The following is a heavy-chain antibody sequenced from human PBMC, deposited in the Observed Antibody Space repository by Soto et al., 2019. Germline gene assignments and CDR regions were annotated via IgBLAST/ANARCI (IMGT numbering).Heavy chain of an antibody. D-gene: IGHD4-17*01. Sequence: EVQRVESGGGLVQPGRSLRLSCAASGFTFDDYVMHWVRQAPGKGLEWVSGISWNSGSIAYADSVKGRFTISRDNAKNSLYLQMNSLRAEDTALYYCAKDVYGDYEEGHFQHWGQGTLVTVSS. CDR1: GFTFDDYV. V-gene: IGHV3-9*01. CDR3: AKDVYGDYEEGHFQH. J-gene: IGHJ1*01. CDR2: ISWNSGSI.